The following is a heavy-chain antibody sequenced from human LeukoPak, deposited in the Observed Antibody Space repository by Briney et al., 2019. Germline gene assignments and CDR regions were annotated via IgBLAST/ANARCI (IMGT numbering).Heavy chain of an antibody. V-gene: IGHV3-7*01. CDR1: GFTFRTSW. CDR2: LHPDGSSTT. D-gene: IGHD4-17*01. J-gene: IGHJ4*02. Sequence: GGSLRLSCAASGFTFRTSWISWVRQAPGKGLEWVADLHPDGSSTTYYVDSVKGRFTVSRDNAENSAYPQMNNLRVEDTAIYYCARDPHYGALDYWGQGILVTVSS. CDR3: ARDPHYGALDY.